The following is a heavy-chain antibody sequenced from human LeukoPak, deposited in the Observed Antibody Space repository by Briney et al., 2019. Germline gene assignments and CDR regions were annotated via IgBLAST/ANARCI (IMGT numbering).Heavy chain of an antibody. CDR3: ARERVTGTSYYYYYGMDV. J-gene: IGHJ6*02. D-gene: IGHD6-19*01. V-gene: IGHV3-33*01. CDR2: IWHDGSNK. CDR1: GFTFSSYA. Sequence: GESLKISCAASGFTFSSYAMHWVRQASGKGLEWVAVIWHDGSNKYYAASVKGRFTVSRDNSKNTLYLQINSLRAEDTAVYYCARERVTGTSYYYYYGMDVWGQGTTVTVSS.